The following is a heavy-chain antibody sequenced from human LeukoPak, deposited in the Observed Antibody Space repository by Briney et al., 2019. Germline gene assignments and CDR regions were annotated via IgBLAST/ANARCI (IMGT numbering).Heavy chain of an antibody. V-gene: IGHV3-48*04. CDR3: ARTTYYYDSSGYEFDY. D-gene: IGHD3-22*01. Sequence: PGGSLRLSCAASGFTFSGYSMNWVRQAPGKGLEWVSYISSSSSTIYYADSVKGRFTISRDNAKNSLYLQMNSLRAEDTAVYYCARTTYYYDSSGYEFDYWGQGTLVTVSS. CDR2: ISSSSSTI. CDR1: GFTFSGYS. J-gene: IGHJ4*02.